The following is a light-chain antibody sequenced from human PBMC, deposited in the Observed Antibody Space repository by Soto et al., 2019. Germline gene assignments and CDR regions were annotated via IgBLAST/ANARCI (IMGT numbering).Light chain of an antibody. Sequence: DIVLTQSPDSLAVSLGERATINCKSSQSVLSSSNNKNYLTWYQQKPGQPPKLLIYWASTRESGVPDRFSGSGSGTDFTLSISSLQAEDAAVYYCQQYYSAPLTFGGGTKVGLK. J-gene: IGKJ4*01. CDR1: QSVLSSSNNKNY. CDR3: QQYYSAPLT. V-gene: IGKV4-1*01. CDR2: WAS.